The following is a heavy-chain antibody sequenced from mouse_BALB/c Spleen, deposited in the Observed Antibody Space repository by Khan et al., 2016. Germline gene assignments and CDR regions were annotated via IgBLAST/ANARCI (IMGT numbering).Heavy chain of an antibody. CDR1: GFSIQDTY. Sequence: VQLKESGAELVKPGASVKLSCTASGFSIQDTYIHWVRQRPEQGLDWIGRIDPPNDNTKYDPKFLGKATITADTSSNTAYLQLNSLTYEDTAVYYCARMYYGDYWGQGTTLTVSS. CDR3: ARMYYGDY. CDR2: IDPPNDNT. J-gene: IGHJ2*01. D-gene: IGHD1-1*01. V-gene: IGHV14-3*02.